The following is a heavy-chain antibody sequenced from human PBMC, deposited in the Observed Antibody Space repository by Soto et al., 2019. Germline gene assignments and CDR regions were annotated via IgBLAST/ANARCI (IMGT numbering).Heavy chain of an antibody. CDR1: GFTFSSYS. CDR2: ISSSSSTI. J-gene: IGHJ4*02. V-gene: IGHV3-48*02. CDR3: ARDPGLNSGSRGFDY. D-gene: IGHD1-26*01. Sequence: GGSLRLSCAASGFTFSSYSMNWVRQAPGKGLEWVSYISSSSSTIYYADSVKGRFTISRDNAKNSLYLQMNSLRDEDTAVYYCARDPGLNSGSRGFDYWGQGTLVTVSS.